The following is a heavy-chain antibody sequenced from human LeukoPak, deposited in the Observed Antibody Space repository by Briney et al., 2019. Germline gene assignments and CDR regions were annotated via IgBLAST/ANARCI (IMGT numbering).Heavy chain of an antibody. V-gene: IGHV3-53*01. Sequence: PGGSLRLSCAASGFTFSSYAMHWVRQAPGKGLEWVSVIYSGGSTYYADSVKGRFTISRDNSKNTLYLQMNSLRAEDTAVYYCARGGQLWSLDYWGQGTLVTVSS. CDR1: GFTFSSYA. D-gene: IGHD5-18*01. J-gene: IGHJ4*02. CDR3: ARGGQLWSLDY. CDR2: IYSGGST.